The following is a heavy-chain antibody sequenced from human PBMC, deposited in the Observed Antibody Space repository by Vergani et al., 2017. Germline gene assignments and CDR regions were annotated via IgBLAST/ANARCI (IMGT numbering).Heavy chain of an antibody. V-gene: IGHV1-69*13. J-gene: IGHJ4*02. Sequence: QFQLVQSGAEVKKPGSSVKVSCKASGGTFSSYAISGVRQAPGQGLEWMGRIIPIFGTANYAQKFQGRVTITADESTSTAYMELSSLRSEDTAVYYCARDPDGDYYGSGSGDYWGQGTLVTVSS. CDR2: IIPIFGTA. D-gene: IGHD3-10*01. CDR1: GGTFSSYA. CDR3: ARDPDGDYYGSGSGDY.